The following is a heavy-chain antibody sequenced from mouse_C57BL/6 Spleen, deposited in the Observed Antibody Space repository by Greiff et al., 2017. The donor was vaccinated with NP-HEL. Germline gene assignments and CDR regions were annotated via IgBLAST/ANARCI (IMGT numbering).Heavy chain of an antibody. D-gene: IGHD3-1*01. Sequence: QVQLQQSGAELVRPGASVKLSCKASGYTFTDYYINWVKQRPGQGLEWIARIYPGSGNPYYNEKFKGKATLTAEKSSSTAYMQLSSLTSEDSAVDFCARSGYLFDYAMDYWGQGTSVTVSS. V-gene: IGHV1-76*01. CDR3: ARSGYLFDYAMDY. J-gene: IGHJ4*01. CDR1: GYTFTDYY. CDR2: IYPGSGNP.